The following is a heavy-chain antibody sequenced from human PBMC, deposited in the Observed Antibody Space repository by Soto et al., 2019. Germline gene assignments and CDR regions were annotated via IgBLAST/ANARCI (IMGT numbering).Heavy chain of an antibody. CDR1: GFTFSSSG. CDR2: ISIRGDYR. V-gene: IGHV3-23*01. J-gene: IGHJ3*01. D-gene: IGHD4-17*01. CDR3: ANHGGFDF. Sequence: EGQLLQSGGGLVQPGESLRLSCAASGFTFSSSGMSWVRQAPGKGVEWVSSISIRGDYRYYADSVKGRFTISRDNSKNTLYLQMSSLTAEDTALYYCANHGGFDFWGQGTMVAVSS.